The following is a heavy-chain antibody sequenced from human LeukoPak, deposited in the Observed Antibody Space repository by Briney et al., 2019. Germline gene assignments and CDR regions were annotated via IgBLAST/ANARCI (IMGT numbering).Heavy chain of an antibody. V-gene: IGHV4-38-2*02. J-gene: IGHJ5*02. Sequence: SETLSLTCTVSGYSISSGYYWGWIRQPPGKGLEWIGSIYHSGSTYYNPSLKSRVTISVDTSKNQFSLKLSSVTAADTAVYYCAREVGALYNWFDPWAREPWSPSPQ. CDR1: GYSISSGYY. D-gene: IGHD1-26*01. CDR2: IYHSGST. CDR3: AREVGALYNWFDP.